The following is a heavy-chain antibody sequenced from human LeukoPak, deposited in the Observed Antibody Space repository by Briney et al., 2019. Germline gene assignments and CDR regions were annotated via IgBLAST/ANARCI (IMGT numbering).Heavy chain of an antibody. CDR2: IIPILGIA. CDR3: ARGKYSSSWYVFYRFSEFDY. J-gene: IGHJ4*02. CDR1: GGTFSSYA. Sequence: SVKVSCKASGGTFSSYAISWVRQAPGQGLEWMGRIIPILGIANYAQKFQGRVTITADKSTSTAYMELSSLRSEDTAVYYCARGKYSSSWYVFYRFSEFDYWGQGTLVTVSS. V-gene: IGHV1-69*04. D-gene: IGHD6-13*01.